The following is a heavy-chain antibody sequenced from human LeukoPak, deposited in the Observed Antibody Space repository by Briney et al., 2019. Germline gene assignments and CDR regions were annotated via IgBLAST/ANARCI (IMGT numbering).Heavy chain of an antibody. V-gene: IGHV3-23*01. CDR3: AKGEQWLVLYFQH. J-gene: IGHJ1*01. Sequence: GGSLRLSCAVSGLTFSSYAMTWVRQAPGKGLEWVAAISGSAGGTDYADSVKGRFTISRDNSKNTLYLQMNSLRAEDTAVYYCAKGEQWLVLYFQHWGQGTLVTVSS. D-gene: IGHD6-19*01. CDR1: GLTFSSYA. CDR2: ISGSAGGT.